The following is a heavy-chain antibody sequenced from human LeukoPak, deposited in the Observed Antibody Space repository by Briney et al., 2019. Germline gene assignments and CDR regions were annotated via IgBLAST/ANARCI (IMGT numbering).Heavy chain of an antibody. CDR3: ARKSGPMTTVTPFDP. J-gene: IGHJ5*02. CDR2: MNPNSGNT. D-gene: IGHD4-11*01. Sequence: ASVTVSCKASRGTFSSYAISWVRQAPGQGLEWMGWMNPNSGNTGYAQKFQGRVTMTRNTSISTAYMELSSLRSEDTAVYYCARKSGPMTTVTPFDPWGQGTLVTVSS. V-gene: IGHV1-8*02. CDR1: RGTFSSYA.